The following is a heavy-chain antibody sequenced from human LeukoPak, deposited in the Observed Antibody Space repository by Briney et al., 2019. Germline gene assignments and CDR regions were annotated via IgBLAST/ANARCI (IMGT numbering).Heavy chain of an antibody. V-gene: IGHV1-2*02. D-gene: IGHD1-14*01. Sequence: ASVTVSCKASGFTFTYYYMHWVRLAPGQGLEWMGYINPHSGVTSFPQKFRGRVTLTTDTSISAAYMELSSLISDDTAMYYCVREGITKAFDLWGQGALVTVSS. CDR3: VREGITKAFDL. CDR1: GFTFTYYY. J-gene: IGHJ4*02. CDR2: INPHSGVT.